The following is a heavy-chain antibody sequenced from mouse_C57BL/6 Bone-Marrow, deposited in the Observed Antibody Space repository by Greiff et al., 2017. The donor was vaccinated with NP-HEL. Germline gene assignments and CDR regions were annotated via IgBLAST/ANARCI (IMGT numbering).Heavy chain of an antibody. Sequence: QVQLQQSGPELVKPGASVKISCKASGYAFSSSWMNWVKQRPGKGLEWIGRIYPGDGDTNYNGKFKGKATLTADKSSSTAYMQLSSLTSEDSAVYFCARLGDYDVRDYWGQGTTLTVSS. J-gene: IGHJ2*01. CDR1: GYAFSSSW. CDR2: IYPGDGDT. CDR3: ARLGDYDVRDY. V-gene: IGHV1-82*01. D-gene: IGHD2-4*01.